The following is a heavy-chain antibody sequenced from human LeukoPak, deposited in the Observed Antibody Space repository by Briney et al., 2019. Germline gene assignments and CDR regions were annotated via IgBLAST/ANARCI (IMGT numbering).Heavy chain of an antibody. Sequence: TGGSLRLSCAASGFTFSSYAMTWVRQAPGKGLEWISAVNGGAYSTSYADSVKGRFTISRDNSKNTLYLQMNSLRAEDTAVYYCARNSSGFKLGDAFDIWGQGTLVTVSS. V-gene: IGHV3-23*01. CDR1: GFTFSSYA. D-gene: IGHD3-22*01. CDR2: VNGGAYST. CDR3: ARNSSGFKLGDAFDI. J-gene: IGHJ3*02.